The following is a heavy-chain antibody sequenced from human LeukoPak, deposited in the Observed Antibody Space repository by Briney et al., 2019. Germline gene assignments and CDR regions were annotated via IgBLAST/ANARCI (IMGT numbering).Heavy chain of an antibody. CDR2: TSSNGGST. Sequence: GGSLRLSCAASGFTFSSYAMHWVRQAPGKGLEYVSATSSNGGSTYYANSVKGRFTISRDNSKNTLYLQMGSLRAEDMAVYYCARGQSRWELLNPPDYWGQGTLVTVSS. D-gene: IGHD1-26*01. V-gene: IGHV3-64*01. CDR1: GFTFSSYA. J-gene: IGHJ4*02. CDR3: ARGQSRWELLNPPDY.